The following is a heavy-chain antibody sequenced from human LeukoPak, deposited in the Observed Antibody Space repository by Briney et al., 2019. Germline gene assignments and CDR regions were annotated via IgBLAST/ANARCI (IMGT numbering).Heavy chain of an antibody. V-gene: IGHV1-69*05. D-gene: IGHD3-3*01. CDR1: GGTFSSYA. CDR3: ARGGYYDFWSGYYNWFDP. CDR2: IIPIFGTA. J-gene: IGHJ5*02. Sequence: EASVKVSCKASGGTFSSYAISWVRQAPGQGLEWMGRIIPIFGTANYAQKFQGRVTITTDESTSTAYMELSSLRSEDTAVYYCARGGYYDFWSGYYNWFDPWGQGTLVTVSS.